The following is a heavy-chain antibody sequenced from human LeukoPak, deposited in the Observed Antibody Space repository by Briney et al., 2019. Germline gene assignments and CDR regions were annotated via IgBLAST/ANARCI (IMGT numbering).Heavy chain of an antibody. D-gene: IGHD2-21*01. CDR2: TKKDGSEK. Sequence: GGSLRLSCAASGFTFSTYWMSWVRQAPGKGLEWVANTKKDGSEKYYVDSVKGRFTISRDNAKNSLYLQMNSLRVEDTAVYYCVREGYFVFDFWGQGALVTVSS. CDR3: VREGYFVFDF. V-gene: IGHV3-7*01. J-gene: IGHJ4*02. CDR1: GFTFSTYW.